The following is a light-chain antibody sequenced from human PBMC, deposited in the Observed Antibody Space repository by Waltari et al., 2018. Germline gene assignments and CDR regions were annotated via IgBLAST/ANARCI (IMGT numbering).Light chain of an antibody. CDR2: SAS. CDR3: QQYNSWPLT. CDR1: QSVTTD. Sequence: LTQSPVALSVSPGETVPISCRASQSVTTDFAWYQQQPGQSPRLLIYSASARATGIPARFTGSGSGTQFTLTITDLQPGDFALYFCQQYNSWPLTFGGGTKVAIK. V-gene: IGKV3-15*01. J-gene: IGKJ4*01.